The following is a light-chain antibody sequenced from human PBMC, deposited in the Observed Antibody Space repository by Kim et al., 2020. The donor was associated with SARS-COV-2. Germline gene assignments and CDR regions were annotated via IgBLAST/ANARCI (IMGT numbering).Light chain of an antibody. CDR1: QSVSGN. CDR2: GAY. V-gene: IGKV3-15*01. Sequence: EIVMTQSPATLSVSPGERATLSCSASQSVSGNLAWYQQKPGQAPRLLIYGAYTRATDIPARFSGSGSGTEFTLTISSLQSEDFAIYYCQQYHNWPPKWTFGQGTKVDIK. J-gene: IGKJ1*01. CDR3: QQYHNWPPKWT.